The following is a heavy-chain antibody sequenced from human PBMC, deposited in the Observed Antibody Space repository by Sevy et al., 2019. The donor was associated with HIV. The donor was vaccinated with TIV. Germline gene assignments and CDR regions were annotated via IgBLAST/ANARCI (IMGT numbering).Heavy chain of an antibody. V-gene: IGHV3-74*01. Sequence: GGSLRLSCAASGFTLSSHWMFWVRQGPGKGLVWVSHINSHGTITNYADSVRGRFTISRDNAKNTVFLQMDSLGAEDTAFYYCARGQVLRFFDWPTYGLDVWGQGTTVTVSS. D-gene: IGHD3-3*01. CDR2: INSHGTIT. CDR1: GFTLSSHW. CDR3: ARGQVLRFFDWPTYGLDV. J-gene: IGHJ6*02.